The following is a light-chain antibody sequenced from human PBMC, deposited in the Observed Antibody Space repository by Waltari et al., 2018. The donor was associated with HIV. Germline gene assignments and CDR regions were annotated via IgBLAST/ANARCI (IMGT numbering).Light chain of an antibody. CDR3: CAWDSGLSGCV. V-gene: IGLV10-54*01. CDR2: RNN. Sequence: QAGLTQPPSMSTGLGQTATFLCTGDSNSVGDQGASWLQHRQGHPPKLLAHRNNNRPPEIPDRVSACRSGNTAFLTSAGLQSEDEAGYFCCAWDSGLSGCVFGGGTQWTVL. J-gene: IGLJ3*02. CDR1: SNSVGDQG.